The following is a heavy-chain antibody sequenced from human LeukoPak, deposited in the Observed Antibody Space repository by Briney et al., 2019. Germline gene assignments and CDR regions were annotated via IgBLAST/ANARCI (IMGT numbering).Heavy chain of an antibody. CDR3: AREGGYYYDSSGYPEYFQH. J-gene: IGHJ1*01. V-gene: IGHV1-46*01. CDR1: GYTFTSYY. D-gene: IGHD3-22*01. CDR2: INPSGGST. Sequence: ASVKVSCKACGYTFTSYYMHWVRQAPGQGLEWMGIINPSGGSTSYAQKCQGRVTMTRDTSTSTVYMELSSLRSEDTAVYYCAREGGYYYDSSGYPEYFQHWGQGTLVTVSS.